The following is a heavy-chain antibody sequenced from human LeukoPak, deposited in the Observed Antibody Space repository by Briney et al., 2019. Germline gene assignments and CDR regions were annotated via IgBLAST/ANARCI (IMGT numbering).Heavy chain of an antibody. CDR3: ARDAVRGGDCDF. CDR1: GFTFTNYW. J-gene: IGHJ4*02. Sequence: GGSLRLSCAASGFTFTNYWMKWVRQAPGGGPEWLANINKDGSEEYYADSVKGRFTISRDNAKNSLYLQMSSLRAEDTAVYYCARDAVRGGDCDFWGQGTLVAVSS. CDR2: INKDGSEE. D-gene: IGHD2-21*02. V-gene: IGHV3-7*01.